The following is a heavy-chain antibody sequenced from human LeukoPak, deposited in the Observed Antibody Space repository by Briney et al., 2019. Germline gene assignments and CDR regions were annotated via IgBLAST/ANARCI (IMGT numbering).Heavy chain of an antibody. J-gene: IGHJ4*02. D-gene: IGHD6-13*01. CDR3: AKTSKYSTTWYDY. CDR2: ISGDGGST. CDR1: GFTFSNYA. V-gene: IGHV3-23*01. Sequence: PGGSLRLSCAASGFTFSNYAMSWVRQAPGKGLKWVSGISGDGGSTYYADSVKGRFTISRGSSENALYLQMNSLRAEDTAVYYCAKTSKYSTTWYDYWGQGTLVTVSS.